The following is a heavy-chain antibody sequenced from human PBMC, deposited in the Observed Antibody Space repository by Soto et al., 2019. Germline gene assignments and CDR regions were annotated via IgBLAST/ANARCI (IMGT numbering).Heavy chain of an antibody. V-gene: IGHV1-69*06. J-gene: IGHJ4*02. D-gene: IGHD5-18*01. CDR3: ASSPIQLWLFDY. CDR2: IIPIFGTA. CDR1: GGTFSSYA. Sequence: QVQLVQSGAEVKKPGSSVKVSCKASGGTFSSYAISWVRQAPGQGLEWMGGIIPIFGTANYAQQFQGRVTITADKSTSTAYLELSSLRAEDTAVYYCASSPIQLWLFDYWGQGTLVTVSS.